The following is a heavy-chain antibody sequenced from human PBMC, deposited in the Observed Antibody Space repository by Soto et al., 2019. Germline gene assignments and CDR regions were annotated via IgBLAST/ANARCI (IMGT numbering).Heavy chain of an antibody. V-gene: IGHV4-34*01. CDR1: GGSFSGYY. Sequence: SETLSLTCAVYGGSFSGYYWSWIRQPPGKGLEWIGEINHSGSTNYNPSLKSRVTISVDTSKNQFSLKLSSVTAADTAVYYCARVPVYGDYYFDYWGQGTLVTVSS. CDR3: ARVPVYGDYYFDY. CDR2: INHSGST. D-gene: IGHD4-17*01. J-gene: IGHJ4*02.